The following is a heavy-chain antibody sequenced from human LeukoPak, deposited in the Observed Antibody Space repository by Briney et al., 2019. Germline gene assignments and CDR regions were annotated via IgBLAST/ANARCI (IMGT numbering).Heavy chain of an antibody. CDR2: ISYEGSNK. V-gene: IGHV3-30*03. J-gene: IGHJ3*02. CDR1: GFTFSSYC. CDR3: ARGDSSSWFAFDI. D-gene: IGHD6-13*01. Sequence: GGSLSLSWAAAGFTFSSYCMPWVSQAPGKGLEWVAVISYEGSNKYYGDSVKGRFTISRENGKNSLYIQMNSLRARDTAVNYCARGDSSSWFAFDIWGQGTMVTVSS.